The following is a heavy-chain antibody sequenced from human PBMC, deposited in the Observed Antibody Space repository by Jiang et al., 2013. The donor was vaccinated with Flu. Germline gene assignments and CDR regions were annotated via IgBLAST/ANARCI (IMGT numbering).Heavy chain of an antibody. V-gene: IGHV3-73*01. D-gene: IGHD3-10*01. J-gene: IGHJ4*02. Sequence: YTTAYAASVKGRFIISRDESKNTAYLQMNSLKIEDTAVYYCTRCAWRGDLYPGDFDYWGPGTPVTVSS. CDR2: YTT. CDR3: TRCAWRGDLYPGDFDY.